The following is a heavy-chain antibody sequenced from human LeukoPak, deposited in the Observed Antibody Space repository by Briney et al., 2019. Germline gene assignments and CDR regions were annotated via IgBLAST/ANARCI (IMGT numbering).Heavy chain of an antibody. CDR1: GGSISSGGYY. V-gene: IGHV4-31*03. D-gene: IGHD6-13*01. Sequence: SQTLSLTCTVSGGSISSGGYYWSWIRQHPGKGLEWIGYIYYSGSTYYNPSLKSRVTISVDTSKNQFSLKLSSVAAADTAVYYCARHYSSSWMNYYYGMDVWGQGTTVTVSS. J-gene: IGHJ6*02. CDR3: ARHYSSSWMNYYYGMDV. CDR2: IYYSGST.